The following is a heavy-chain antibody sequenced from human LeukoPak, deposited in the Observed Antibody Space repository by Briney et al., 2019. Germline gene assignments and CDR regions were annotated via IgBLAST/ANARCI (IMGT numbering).Heavy chain of an antibody. Sequence: PGGSLRLSCAASGFTFSRYCMHWVRQAPGKGLVWVSRINTDGSSTSYADSVKGRFTISRDNAKNTLYLQMNSLRVEDTAVYYCTRGYPIFDYWGQGTLVTVS. CDR3: TRGYPIFDY. CDR2: INTDGSST. V-gene: IGHV3-74*01. D-gene: IGHD3-16*02. J-gene: IGHJ4*02. CDR1: GFTFSRYC.